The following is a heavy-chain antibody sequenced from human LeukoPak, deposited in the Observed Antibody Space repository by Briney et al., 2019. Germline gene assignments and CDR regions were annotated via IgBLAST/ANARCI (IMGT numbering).Heavy chain of an antibody. CDR1: GYTFTSSY. J-gene: IGHJ6*03. V-gene: IGHV1-46*01. CDR3: ARAAAAAGRSHYYYYMDV. Sequence: ASVKVSCKASGYTFTSSYMHWVRQAPGQGLEWMGIINPSGGSTSYAQKFQGRVTMTRDMSTSTVYMELSSLRSEDTAVYYCARAAAAAGRSHYYYYMDVWGKGTTVTVSS. D-gene: IGHD6-13*01. CDR2: INPSGGST.